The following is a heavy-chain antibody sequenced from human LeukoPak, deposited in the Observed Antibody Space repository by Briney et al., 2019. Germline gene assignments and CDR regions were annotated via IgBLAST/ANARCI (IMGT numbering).Heavy chain of an antibody. D-gene: IGHD4-11*01. J-gene: IGHJ4*02. CDR3: ASFRDYSNCN. Sequence: GGSLRLSCAASRFTFGSYEMNWVRQAPGKGLEWVSFISSRSSYIYYADSVKGRFTISRDNANNSLYLHMNSLRAEDTAVYYCASFRDYSNCNWGQGTLVTVSS. CDR2: ISSRSSYI. CDR1: RFTFGSYE. V-gene: IGHV3-21*01.